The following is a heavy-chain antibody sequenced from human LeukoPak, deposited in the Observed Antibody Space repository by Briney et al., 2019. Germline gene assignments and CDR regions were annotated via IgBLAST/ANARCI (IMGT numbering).Heavy chain of an antibody. V-gene: IGHV3-7*01. D-gene: IGHD2-2*01. J-gene: IGHJ4*02. CDR1: GFTFSRHW. Sequence: SGGSLRLSCAASGFTFSRHWMTWVRQTPGKGLEWVANMNQDGSKKCYMDSVKGRFTIFRDNAKNSLYLQMNVLRADDTAVYYCARGIAEVPGLADHWGQGTLVTVSS. CDR2: MNQDGSKK. CDR3: ARGIAEVPGLADH.